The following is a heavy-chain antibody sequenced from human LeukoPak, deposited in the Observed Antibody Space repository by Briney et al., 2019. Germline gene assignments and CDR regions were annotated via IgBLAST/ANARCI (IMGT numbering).Heavy chain of an antibody. CDR3: ARVDLYCSGGSCYPERFDY. J-gene: IGHJ4*02. D-gene: IGHD2-15*01. CDR2: INAGNGNT. CDR1: GYTFTSYG. Sequence: ASVKVSCKASGYTFTSYGMHWVRQAPGQRLEWMGWINAGNGNTKYSQKFQGRVTITRDTSASTAYMELSSLRSEDTAVYYCARVDLYCSGGSCYPERFDYWGQGTLVTVSS. V-gene: IGHV1-3*01.